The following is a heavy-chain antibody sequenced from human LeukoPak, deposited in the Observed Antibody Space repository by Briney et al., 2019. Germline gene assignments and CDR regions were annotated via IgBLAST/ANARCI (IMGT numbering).Heavy chain of an antibody. CDR2: ITPSVDTT. Sequence: ASVKLSCNASGYTFTNYYLHWVRKAPGQGLEREGRITPSVDTTNYAQKFRDRVTMTRATSKSTVYMELRSMRSEDTDMDEYDREESGGYFDYWGQGTLVTVCS. J-gene: IGHJ4*02. V-gene: IGHV1-46*01. D-gene: IGHD2-8*02. CDR3: DREESGGYFDY. CDR1: GYTFTNYY.